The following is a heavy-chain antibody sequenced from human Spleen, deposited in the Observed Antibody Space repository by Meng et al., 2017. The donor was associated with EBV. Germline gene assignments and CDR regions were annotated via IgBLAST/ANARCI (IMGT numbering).Heavy chain of an antibody. V-gene: IGHV3-30*18. Sequence: VQVVESGGGLLQPGGSLRLSCAASGFYFSGYGFHWVRQAPGKGPEWVAIIPSDASHNKYYADSVKGRFTISRDNSKNTLYLQMNSLKIEDTAVYYCAKDLSGRFDPWGQGTLVTVSS. CDR2: IPSDASHNK. D-gene: IGHD1-14*01. J-gene: IGHJ5*02. CDR3: AKDLSGRFDP. CDR1: GFYFSGYG.